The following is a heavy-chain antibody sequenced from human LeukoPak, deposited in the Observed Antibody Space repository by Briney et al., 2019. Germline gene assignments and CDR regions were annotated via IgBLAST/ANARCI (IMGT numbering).Heavy chain of an antibody. D-gene: IGHD2-2*01. V-gene: IGHV4-61*01. J-gene: IGHJ6*04. CDR3: ARAVGYRSSTSCYVADYYYGMDV. CDR2: IYYSGST. CDR1: GGSVSSGSYY. Sequence: SETLSLTCTVSGGSVSSGSYYWSWIRQPPGKGLEWIGYIYYSGSTNYNPSLKSRVTISVDTSKNQSSLKLSSVTAADTAVYYCARAVGYRSSTSCYVADYYYGMDVWGKGTTVTVSS.